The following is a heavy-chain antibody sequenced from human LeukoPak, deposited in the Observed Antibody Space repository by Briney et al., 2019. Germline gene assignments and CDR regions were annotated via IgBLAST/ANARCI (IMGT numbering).Heavy chain of an antibody. CDR2: ISAYNGNT. CDR1: GYTFTSYG. CDR3: ARDFSGAAAGTVGVDY. D-gene: IGHD6-13*01. J-gene: IGHJ4*02. Sequence: ASVKVSCKASGYTFTSYGISWVRQAPGQGLEWMGWISAYNGNTNYAQKLQGRVTMTTDTSTSTAYMELRSLRSGDTAVYYCARDFSGAAAGTVGVDYWGQGTLVTVSS. V-gene: IGHV1-18*01.